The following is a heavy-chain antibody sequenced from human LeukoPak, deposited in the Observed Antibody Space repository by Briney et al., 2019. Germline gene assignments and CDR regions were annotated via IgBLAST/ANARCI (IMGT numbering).Heavy chain of an antibody. CDR2: IYSGGST. V-gene: IGHV3-53*01. J-gene: IGHJ3*02. CDR3: AKAVWSGTWAFDI. Sequence: GGSLRLSCAASGFTVSSNYMSWVRQAPGKGLEWVSVIYSGGSTYYADSVKGRFTISRDNSKNTLYLQMNSLRAEDTAVYYCAKAVWSGTWAFDIWGQGTMVTVSS. CDR1: GFTVSSNY. D-gene: IGHD3-3*01.